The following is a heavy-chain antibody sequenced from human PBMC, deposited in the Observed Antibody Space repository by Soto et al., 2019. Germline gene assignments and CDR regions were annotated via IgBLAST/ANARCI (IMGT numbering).Heavy chain of an antibody. CDR3: ARELSTSGDDYFDY. D-gene: IGHD2-2*01. J-gene: IGHJ4*02. V-gene: IGHV4-34*01. Sequence: QVQLQQWGAGLLKPSETLSLTCAVYGGSFSGYYWSWIRQPPGKGLEWIGEIKHSGSTNDNPSLNSRVSISIDTPKNHCHPKLSSVTAEDTAVYYGARELSTSGDDYFDYWGQGTLVTVSS. CDR1: GGSFSGYY. CDR2: IKHSGST.